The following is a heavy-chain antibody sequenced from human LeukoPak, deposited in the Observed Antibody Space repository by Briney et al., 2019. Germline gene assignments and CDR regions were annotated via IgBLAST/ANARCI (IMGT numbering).Heavy chain of an antibody. CDR2: IWHDGSNK. CDR3: ARDMVRGVIFPYYGMDV. J-gene: IGHJ6*04. V-gene: IGHV3-33*01. D-gene: IGHD3-10*01. CDR1: GFTFSSYG. Sequence: PGGSLRLSCAASGFTFSSYGMHWVRQAPGKGLEWVAVIWHDGSNKYYADSVKGRFTISRDNSKNTLYLQMNSLRAEDTAVYYCARDMVRGVIFPYYGMDVWGKGTTVTVSS.